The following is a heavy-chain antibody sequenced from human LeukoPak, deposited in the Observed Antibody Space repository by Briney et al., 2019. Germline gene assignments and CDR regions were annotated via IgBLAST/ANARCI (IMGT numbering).Heavy chain of an antibody. CDR1: GGSFSGYY. V-gene: IGHV4-34*01. D-gene: IGHD4-17*01. CDR3: ARGDFSDYGDYVDAFDV. Sequence: SETLSLTCAVYGGSFSGYYWSWIRQPPGKGLEWIGEINHSGSTNYNPSLKSRVTISVDTSKNQFSLKLSSVTAADTAVYYCARGDFSDYGDYVDAFDVWGQGTMVTVSS. J-gene: IGHJ3*01. CDR2: INHSGST.